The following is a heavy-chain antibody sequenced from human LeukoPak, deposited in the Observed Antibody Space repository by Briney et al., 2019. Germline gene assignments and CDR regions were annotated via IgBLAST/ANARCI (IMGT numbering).Heavy chain of an antibody. V-gene: IGHV3-23*01. CDR1: GFTFSSYA. CDR3: ATSLAVVAATLYFDY. Sequence: PGGSLRLSCAASGFTFSSYAMSWVRQAPGKGLEWVSAISGSGGSTYYADSVKGRFTISRDNSKNTLYLQMNSLRAEDTAVYYCATSLAVVAATLYFDYWGQGTLVTVSS. J-gene: IGHJ4*02. D-gene: IGHD2-15*01. CDR2: ISGSGGST.